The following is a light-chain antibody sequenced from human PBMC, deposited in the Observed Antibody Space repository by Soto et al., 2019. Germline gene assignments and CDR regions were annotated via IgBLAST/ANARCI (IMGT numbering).Light chain of an antibody. CDR1: SSDIGGSDH. V-gene: IGLV2-14*03. Sequence: QSALTQPASVSDSPGQSITISCTGTSSDIGGSDHVSWYRQYPGEAPKLIIYDVANRPSGVSHRFSGSKSGNTASLIISGLQREDEADYYCVSFTRDSARYVFGSGTKLTVL. CDR3: VSFTRDSARYV. J-gene: IGLJ1*01. CDR2: DVA.